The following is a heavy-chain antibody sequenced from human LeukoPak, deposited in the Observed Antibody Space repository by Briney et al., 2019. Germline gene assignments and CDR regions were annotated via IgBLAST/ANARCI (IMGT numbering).Heavy chain of an antibody. J-gene: IGHJ4*02. V-gene: IGHV1-2*06. D-gene: IGHD6-19*01. CDR2: INVKSGAT. Sequence: ASVKVSCKASGYTFIDYYFNWVRQAPGQGPEWMGRINVKSGATDYAQKFQGRVTVTRDTSISTAYMELSSLRSDDTAVHYCARVGRESSTGWLDYWGQGTLVTVSS. CDR1: GYTFIDYY. CDR3: ARVGRESSTGWLDY.